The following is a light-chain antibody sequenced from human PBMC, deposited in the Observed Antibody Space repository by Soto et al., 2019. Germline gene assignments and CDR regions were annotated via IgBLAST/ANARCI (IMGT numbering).Light chain of an antibody. J-gene: IGKJ4*01. Sequence: DIQLTQSPSLLSASVGDRVTITCRASQGISSHLAWYQQKSGKAPKLLMYAASTLQSGVPSRFSGSGSGTEFTLTISSLQPEEFATYYCQQLNSYPLTFGGGTKVEIK. CDR2: AAS. CDR1: QGISSH. V-gene: IGKV1-9*01. CDR3: QQLNSYPLT.